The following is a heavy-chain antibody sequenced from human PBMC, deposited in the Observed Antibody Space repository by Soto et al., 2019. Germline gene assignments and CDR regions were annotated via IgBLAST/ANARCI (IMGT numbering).Heavy chain of an antibody. J-gene: IGHJ4*02. D-gene: IGHD1-26*01. V-gene: IGHV4-31*03. CDR3: ARSGGWGYSGSYPWFDY. CDR2: IYYSGST. Sequence: QVQLQESGPGLVKTSQTLSLTCTVSGGSISSGGYYWSWIRQHPGKGLEWIGYIYYSGSTYYNPSLKSRVTISVDTSKNQFSLKLSSVTAADTAVYYGARSGGWGYSGSYPWFDYWGQGTLVTVSS. CDR1: GGSISSGGYY.